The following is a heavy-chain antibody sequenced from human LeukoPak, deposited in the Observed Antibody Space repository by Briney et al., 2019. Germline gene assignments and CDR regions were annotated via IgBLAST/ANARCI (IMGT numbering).Heavy chain of an antibody. D-gene: IGHD3-9*01. V-gene: IGHV1-18*01. J-gene: IGHJ4*02. CDR1: GYTFTSYG. CDR2: ISAYNGNT. Sequence: GASVKVSCKASGYTFTSYGISWARQAPGQGLEWMGWISAYNGNTNYAQKLQGRVTMTTDTSTSTAYMELRSLRSDDTAVYYCAREGLPYYDNLIPFDYWGQGTLVTVSS. CDR3: AREGLPYYDNLIPFDY.